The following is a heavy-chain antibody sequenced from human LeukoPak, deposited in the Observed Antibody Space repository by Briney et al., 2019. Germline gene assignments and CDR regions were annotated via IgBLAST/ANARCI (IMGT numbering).Heavy chain of an antibody. CDR3: ASRVVGARFDY. V-gene: IGHV3-48*03. CDR1: GFTLSSYE. J-gene: IGHJ4*02. Sequence: GGSLRLSCAASGFTLSSYEMNWVRQAPGKGLEWVSYISSSGRTIYYADSVRGRFTISRDNAKSSLYLEMNSLRAEDTAIYYCASRVVGARFDYWGQGTLVTVSS. D-gene: IGHD1-26*01. CDR2: ISSSGRTI.